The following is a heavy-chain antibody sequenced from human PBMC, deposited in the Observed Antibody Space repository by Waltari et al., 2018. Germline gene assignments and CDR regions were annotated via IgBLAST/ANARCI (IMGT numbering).Heavy chain of an antibody. D-gene: IGHD3-10*01. CDR1: DFFFTDYW. CDR3: ARRLWFGLDDAFDI. Sequence: EVQLVNSGGGLVQTGGSLRLSCAASDFFFTDYWLDWVRQAPGKGLVWVSRKTTDGTSLPYADSVKGRFTISRDSAKNTYYLQMNSLRAEDTAVYYCARRLWFGLDDAFDIWGQGTMVTVSS. V-gene: IGHV3-74*03. J-gene: IGHJ3*02. CDR2: KTTDGTSL.